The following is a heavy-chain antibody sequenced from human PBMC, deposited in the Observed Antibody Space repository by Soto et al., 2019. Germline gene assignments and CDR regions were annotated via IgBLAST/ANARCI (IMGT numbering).Heavy chain of an antibody. V-gene: IGHV1-46*03. Sequence: ASVKVSCKASGYTLTSYYMHWVRQAPGQGLEWMGIINPSGGSTSYAQKFQGRVTMTRDTSTSTVYMELSSLRSEDTAVYYCARRAQAGYSSGWYSDKSYYYYGMDVWGQGTTVTVSS. CDR3: ARRAQAGYSSGWYSDKSYYYYGMDV. CDR2: INPSGGST. D-gene: IGHD6-19*01. CDR1: GYTLTSYY. J-gene: IGHJ6*02.